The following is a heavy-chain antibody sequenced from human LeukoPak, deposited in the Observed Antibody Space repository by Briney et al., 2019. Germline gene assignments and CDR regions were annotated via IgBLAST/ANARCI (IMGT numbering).Heavy chain of an antibody. CDR3: ASTLDMVGSFDY. CDR2: IYYGVST. D-gene: IGHD5-12*01. CDR1: GGSISSSNYY. V-gene: IGHV4-39*01. Sequence: PSETLSLTCTVSGGSISSSNYYWGWIRQPPGKGLEWIGSIYYGVSTYYNPSLKSRVTISVDTSKNQLSLKLSSVTAADTAVYYCASTLDMVGSFDYWGQGTLVTVSS. J-gene: IGHJ4*02.